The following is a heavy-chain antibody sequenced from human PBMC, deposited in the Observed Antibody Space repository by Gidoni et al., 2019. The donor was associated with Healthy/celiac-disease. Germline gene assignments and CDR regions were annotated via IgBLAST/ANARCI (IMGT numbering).Heavy chain of an antibody. CDR3: ARGSEDSSSKGYFDY. J-gene: IGHJ4*02. V-gene: IGHV4-34*01. Sequence: QVQLQQWGAGLLKPSETLSLTCAVYGGSFSGYYWSWIRQPPGKGLEWIGEINHSGSTNYNPSLKSRVTISVDTSKNQFSLKLSSVTAADTAVYYCARGSEDSSSKGYFDYWGQGTLVTVSS. CDR2: INHSGST. CDR1: GGSFSGYY. D-gene: IGHD6-6*01.